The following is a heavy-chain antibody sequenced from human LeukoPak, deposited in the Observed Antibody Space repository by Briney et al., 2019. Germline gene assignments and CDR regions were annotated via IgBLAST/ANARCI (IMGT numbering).Heavy chain of an antibody. J-gene: IGHJ4*02. V-gene: IGHV3-48*01. D-gene: IGHD1-26*01. Sequence: GGSLRLSCAASGFTFSSYSMNWVRQAPGKGLEWVSYISSSSTTIYYADSVKGRFTISRDNAKNSLYLQMNSLRAEDTAVYYCARDWVAGRRSYIFDYWGQGTLVTVSS. CDR3: ARDWVAGRRSYIFDY. CDR2: ISSSSTTI. CDR1: GFTFSSYS.